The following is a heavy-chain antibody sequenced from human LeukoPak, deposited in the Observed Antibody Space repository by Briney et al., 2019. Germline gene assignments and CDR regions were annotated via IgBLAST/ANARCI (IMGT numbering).Heavy chain of an antibody. CDR3: ARRVRGVIISFYYYNGMDV. V-gene: IGHV4-34*01. CDR1: GGSFSDYY. Sequence: KPSETLSLTCAVYGGSFSDYYWTWIRQSPGKGLEWIGEINRSGATDYDPSLKSRVTISVDTSKNQFSLKVRFVTAADTAVYYCARRVRGVIISFYYYNGMDVWGQGTTVTVSS. J-gene: IGHJ6*02. D-gene: IGHD3-10*01. CDR2: INRSGAT.